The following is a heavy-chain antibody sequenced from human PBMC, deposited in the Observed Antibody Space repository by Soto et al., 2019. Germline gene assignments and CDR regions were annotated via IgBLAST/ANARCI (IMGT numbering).Heavy chain of an antibody. CDR3: ARGRVVVATSYANWFDP. J-gene: IGHJ5*02. CDR2: ISAYNGNT. V-gene: IGHV1-18*01. Sequence: EASVKVSCKASGYTFTSYGISWVRQAPGQGLEWMGWISAYNGNTNYAQKLQGRVTMTTDTSTSTAYMELRSLRSDDTAVYYCARGRVVVATSYANWFDPWGQGTLVTVS. CDR1: GYTFTSYG. D-gene: IGHD2-15*01.